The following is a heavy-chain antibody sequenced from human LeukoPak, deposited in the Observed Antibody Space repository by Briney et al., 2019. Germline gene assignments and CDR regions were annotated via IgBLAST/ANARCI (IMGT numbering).Heavy chain of an antibody. CDR3: ARHPGYNNYYMDV. J-gene: IGHJ6*03. Sequence: GESLKISCKGSGYSLTSYWIGWVRQMPGKGLEWMGIIYPGDSDTRYSPSFQGQVTISADKSISTAYLQWSSLKASDTAMYYCARHPGYNNYYMDVWGKGTTVTVSS. CDR2: IYPGDSDT. V-gene: IGHV5-51*01. D-gene: IGHD5-18*01. CDR1: GYSLTSYW.